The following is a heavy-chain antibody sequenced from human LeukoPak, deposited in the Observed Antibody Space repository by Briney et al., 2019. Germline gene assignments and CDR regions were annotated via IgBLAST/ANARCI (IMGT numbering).Heavy chain of an antibody. CDR2: IRYDGSNK. Sequence: GGSLRLSCAASGFTFSSYGMHWIRQAPGKGLEWVAFIRYDGSNKYYADSVKGRFTISRDNSKNTLYLQMNSLRTEDTAVYYCAILIAAAGIDAFDIWGQGTMVTVSS. CDR3: AILIAAAGIDAFDI. J-gene: IGHJ3*02. CDR1: GFTFSSYG. D-gene: IGHD6-13*01. V-gene: IGHV3-30*02.